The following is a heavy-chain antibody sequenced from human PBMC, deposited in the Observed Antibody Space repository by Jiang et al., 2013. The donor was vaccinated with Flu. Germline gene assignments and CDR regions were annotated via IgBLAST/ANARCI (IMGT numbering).Heavy chain of an antibody. CDR2: IRYDGSNK. V-gene: IGHV3-30*02. CDR3: AKECIAAAGTEAADYYFDY. D-gene: IGHD6-13*01. CDR1: GFTFSSYG. J-gene: IGHJ4*02. Sequence: QLLESGGGVVQPGGSLRLSCAASGFTFSSYGMHWVRQAPGKGLEWVAFIRYDGSNKYYADSVKGRFTISRDNSKNTLYLQMNSLRAEDTAVYYCAKECIAAAGTEAADYYFDYWGQGTLVTVSS.